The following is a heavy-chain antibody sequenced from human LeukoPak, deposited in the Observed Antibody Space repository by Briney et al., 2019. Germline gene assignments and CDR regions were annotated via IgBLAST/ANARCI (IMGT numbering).Heavy chain of an antibody. CDR3: AKDTSMTTVTLWS. D-gene: IGHD4-17*01. CDR2: IWYDGSHK. CDR1: GFTFDDYA. J-gene: IGHJ5*02. V-gene: IGHV3-33*06. Sequence: PGRSLRLSCAASGFTFDDYAMHWVRQAPGKGLEWVALIWYDGSHKYYVDSVKGRFTISRDNSKNTLSLQMNSLRAEDAGVYYCAKDTSMTTVTLWSWGQGTLVTVSS.